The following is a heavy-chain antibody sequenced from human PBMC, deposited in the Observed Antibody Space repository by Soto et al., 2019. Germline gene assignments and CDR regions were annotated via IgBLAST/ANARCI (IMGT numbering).Heavy chain of an antibody. D-gene: IGHD5-18*01. CDR3: ARGGGHTYGRLPGVY. Sequence: EVQLVESGGGLVQPGGSLRLSCAASGFTFSTYWMTWVRQAPGKGLEWVAHVKQDGSEKYNVDSVKGRFTISRDNPKNPLYLQRNSLRAEDTGVYYCARGGGHTYGRLPGVYWGQGILVTVSS. J-gene: IGHJ4*02. CDR1: GFTFSTYW. CDR2: VKQDGSEK. V-gene: IGHV3-7*05.